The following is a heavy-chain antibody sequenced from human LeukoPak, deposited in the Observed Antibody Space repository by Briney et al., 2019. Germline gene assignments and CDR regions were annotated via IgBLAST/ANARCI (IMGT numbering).Heavy chain of an antibody. Sequence: GGSLRLSCAASGFTFSNYAMSWVRQAPGKGLEWVSVIGVSGGGTSYADSVKGRFTITRDNSKNTLYLQMNSLRAEDTAVYYCVTPRLDYWGQGTLVTVSS. CDR3: VTPRLDY. CDR1: GFTFSNYA. V-gene: IGHV3-23*01. J-gene: IGHJ4*02. CDR2: IGVSGGGT.